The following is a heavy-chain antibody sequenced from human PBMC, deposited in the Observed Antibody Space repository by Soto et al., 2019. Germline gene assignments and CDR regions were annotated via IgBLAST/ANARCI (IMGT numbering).Heavy chain of an antibody. CDR3: ARGGRITIFGVVIRSRDYFDY. CDR2: INHSGST. J-gene: IGHJ4*02. V-gene: IGHV4-34*01. CDR1: GGSFSGYY. Sequence: QVQLQQWGAGLLKPSETLSLTCAVYGGSFSGYYWSWIRQPPGKGLEWSGEINHSGSTNYNPSLNSRVTISVDTSKNQFSLKLSSVTAADTAVYYCARGGRITIFGVVIRSRDYFDYWGQGTLVTVSS. D-gene: IGHD3-3*01.